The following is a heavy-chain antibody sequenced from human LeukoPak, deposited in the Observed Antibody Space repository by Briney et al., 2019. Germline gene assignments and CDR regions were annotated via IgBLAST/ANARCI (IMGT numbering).Heavy chain of an antibody. CDR3: AKEGVTNVAGYYYYGMDV. CDR1: GFTFSSYA. Sequence: GGSLRLSCAASGFTFSSYAKSWVRQAPGKGLEWVSAISGSGGSTYYADSVKGRFTISRDNSKNTLYLQMNSLRAEDTAVYYCAKEGVTNVAGYYYYGMDVWGQGTTVTVSS. V-gene: IGHV3-23*01. CDR2: ISGSGGST. D-gene: IGHD3-3*01. J-gene: IGHJ6*02.